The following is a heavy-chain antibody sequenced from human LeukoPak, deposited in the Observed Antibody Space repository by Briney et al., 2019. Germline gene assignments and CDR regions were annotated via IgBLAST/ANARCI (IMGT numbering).Heavy chain of an antibody. J-gene: IGHJ4*02. D-gene: IGHD3-22*01. Sequence: SETLSLTCAVYGGSFSGYYWSWIRQPPGKGLEWIGEINHSGSTNYNPSLKSRVTISVDTSENQFSLKLSSVTAADTAVYYCARTDYDSSGYDYWGQGTLVTVSS. V-gene: IGHV4-34*01. CDR3: ARTDYDSSGYDY. CDR2: INHSGST. CDR1: GGSFSGYY.